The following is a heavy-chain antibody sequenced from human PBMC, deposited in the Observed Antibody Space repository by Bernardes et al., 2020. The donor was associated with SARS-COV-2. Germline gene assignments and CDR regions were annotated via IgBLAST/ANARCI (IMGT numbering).Heavy chain of an antibody. V-gene: IGHV3-30-3*01. D-gene: IGHD6-19*01. CDR2: ISYDGSNK. Sequence: GGSLRLSCAASGFTFSSYAMHWVRQAPGKGLEWVAVISYDGSNKYYADSVKGRFTISRDNAKNSLYLQMNSLRAEDTALYHCASDLIAVAGTYAFDIWGQGTMVTVSS. CDR1: GFTFSSYA. J-gene: IGHJ3*02. CDR3: ASDLIAVAGTYAFDI.